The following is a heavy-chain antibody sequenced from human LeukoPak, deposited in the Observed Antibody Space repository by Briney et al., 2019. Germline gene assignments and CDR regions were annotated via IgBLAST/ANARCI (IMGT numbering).Heavy chain of an antibody. D-gene: IGHD2-21*02. CDR3: ARMALDGGDSIGFDS. Sequence: WASVKVSCKASGCTFTDYFIHWVRQAPGQGLEWMGWINPNIGDASYAQKFQDRVTMTRDRSINTAYMELSRLTSDDTAVYYCARMALDGGDSIGFDSWGQGTLVTVSS. CDR2: INPNIGDA. J-gene: IGHJ5*01. V-gene: IGHV1-2*02. CDR1: GCTFTDYF.